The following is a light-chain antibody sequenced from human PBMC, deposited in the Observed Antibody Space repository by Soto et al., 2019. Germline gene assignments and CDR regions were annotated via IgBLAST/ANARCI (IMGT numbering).Light chain of an antibody. V-gene: IGLV4-69*01. CDR2: VNTDGSH. CDR1: SGHTNYA. J-gene: IGLJ2*01. CDR3: QTWGTGIVV. Sequence: QSVLTQSPSASASLGASVKVTCTLSSGHTNYAIAWHQQQPEKGPRYLMKVNTDGSHTKGDGIPDRFSGSSSGAERYLTISSLQSDDEADYYCQTWGTGIVVFGGGTKLTVL.